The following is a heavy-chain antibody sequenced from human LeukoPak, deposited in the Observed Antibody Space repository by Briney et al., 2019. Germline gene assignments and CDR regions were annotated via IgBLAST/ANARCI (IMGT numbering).Heavy chain of an antibody. D-gene: IGHD6-13*01. CDR3: AKASYSSSCVDV. V-gene: IGHV3-7*03. CDR1: GFTFSNYW. J-gene: IGHJ6*02. CDR2: IKEDGTEK. Sequence: GGPLRLSCAASGFTFSNYWMTWVRQAPGKGLEWVANIKEDGTEKYYVDSVKGRFTISRDNAKNSVYLRMNSLRAEDTAVYYCAKASYSSSCVDVWGQGTTVTVSS.